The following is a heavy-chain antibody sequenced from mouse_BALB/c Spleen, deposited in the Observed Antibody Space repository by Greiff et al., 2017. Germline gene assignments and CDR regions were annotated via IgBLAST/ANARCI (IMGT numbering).Heavy chain of an antibody. CDR3: NANDGYYYFDY. CDR2: IDPENGDT. V-gene: IGHV14-4*02. J-gene: IGHJ2*01. CDR1: GFNFKDYY. D-gene: IGHD2-3*01. Sequence: EVQLQQSGAELVRSGASVKLSCTASGFNFKDYYMHWVKQRPEQGLEWIGWIDPENGDTEYAPKFQGKATMTADTSSNTAYLQLSSLTSEDTAVYYCNANDGYYYFDYWGQGTTLTVSS.